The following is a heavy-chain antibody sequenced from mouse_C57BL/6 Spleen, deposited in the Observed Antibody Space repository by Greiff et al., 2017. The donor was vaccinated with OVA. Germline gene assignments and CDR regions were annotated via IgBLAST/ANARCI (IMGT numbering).Heavy chain of an antibody. CDR1: GYTFTSYW. V-gene: IGHV1-50*01. Sequence: QVQLQQPGAELVKPGASVKLSCKASGYTFTSYWMQWVKQRPGQGLEWIGEIDPSDRYTNYNQKFKGKATWTVDTSSSTAYMQLRSLSSEDSAVYFGARRGDSNPHWYVDVWGTGTTVTVSS. CDR2: IDPSDRYT. CDR3: ARRGDSNPHWYVDV. D-gene: IGHD2-5*01. J-gene: IGHJ1*03.